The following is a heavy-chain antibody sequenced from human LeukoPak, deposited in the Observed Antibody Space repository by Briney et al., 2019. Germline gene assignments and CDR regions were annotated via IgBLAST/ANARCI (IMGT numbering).Heavy chain of an antibody. V-gene: IGHV1-69*04. CDR2: IIPILGIA. CDR1: GGTFSSYA. D-gene: IGHD5-18*01. J-gene: IGHJ4*02. CDR3: ARDQPLNLQL. Sequence: ASVKVSCEASGGTFSSYAISWVRQAPGQGLEWMGRIIPILGIANYAQKFQGRVTITADKSTSTAYMELSSLRSEDTAVYYCARDQPLNLQLWGQGTLVTVSS.